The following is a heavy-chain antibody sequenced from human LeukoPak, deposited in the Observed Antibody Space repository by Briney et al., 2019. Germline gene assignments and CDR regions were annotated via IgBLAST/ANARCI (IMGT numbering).Heavy chain of an antibody. J-gene: IGHJ4*02. CDR1: GFTLSNYA. Sequence: GGSLRLSCAASGFTLSNYAMSWVRQGPGKGLEWVSAISGSGDSTYYADSVRGRFTISRDNSKNTLYLQMNSLRAEDTALYYCAKDFVRYNIQFDYWGQGALVTVSS. CDR2: ISGSGDST. D-gene: IGHD1-1*01. V-gene: IGHV3-23*01. CDR3: AKDFVRYNIQFDY.